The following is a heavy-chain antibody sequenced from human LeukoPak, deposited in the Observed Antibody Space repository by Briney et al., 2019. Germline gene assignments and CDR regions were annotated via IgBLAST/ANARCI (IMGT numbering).Heavy chain of an antibody. CDR3: ATTYVWGSYRYPRYFDL. V-gene: IGHV4-31*03. Sequence: SETLSLTCTVSGVSISSGGYYWSWIRQHPGKGLEWIGYIYYSGSTYYNPSLKSRVTISVDTSKNQFSLKLSSVTAADTAVYYCATTYVWGSYRYPRYFDLWGRGTLVTVSS. CDR2: IYYSGST. CDR1: GVSISSGGYY. D-gene: IGHD3-16*02. J-gene: IGHJ2*01.